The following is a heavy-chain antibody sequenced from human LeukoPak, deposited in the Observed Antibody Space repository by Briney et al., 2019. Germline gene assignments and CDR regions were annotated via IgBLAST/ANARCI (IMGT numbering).Heavy chain of an antibody. CDR3: ARGRAVAGLFDY. D-gene: IGHD6-19*01. CDR2: MNPNSGNT. V-gene: IGHV1-8*01. J-gene: IGHJ4*02. Sequence: GASVKVSCKASGYTFTSYDINWVRQATGQGLEWMGWMNPNSGNTGYAQKFQGRVTMTRNTSISTAYMELSSLRSEDTAVYYCARGRAVAGLFDYWGQGTLVTVSS. CDR1: GYTFTSYD.